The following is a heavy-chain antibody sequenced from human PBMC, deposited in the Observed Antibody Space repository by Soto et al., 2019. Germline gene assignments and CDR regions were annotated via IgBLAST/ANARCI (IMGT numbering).Heavy chain of an antibody. V-gene: IGHV1-69*04. CDR3: ATDGPGRRLLWFGELPPTY. CDR2: IIPILGIA. D-gene: IGHD3-10*01. CDR1: GGTFSSYT. Sequence: SVKVSCKASGGTFSSYTISWVRQAPGQGLEWMGRIIPILGIANYAQKFQGRVTITADKSTNTAYMELSSLRSEDTAVYYCATDGPGRRLLWFGELPPTYWGQGTLVTVSS. J-gene: IGHJ4*02.